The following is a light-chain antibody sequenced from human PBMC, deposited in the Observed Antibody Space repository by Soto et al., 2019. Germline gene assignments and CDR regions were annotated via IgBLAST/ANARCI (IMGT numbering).Light chain of an antibody. Sequence: DIQTTQSPSSLSASVGDRVTITCRASQNIVRYLNWYQQKPGKAPKLLIYAASTLQSGVPSRFSGSGSGTDFTLTISSLQPEDFATYYCQQSYTAPLTFGGGTKVEIK. J-gene: IGKJ4*01. CDR1: QNIVRY. V-gene: IGKV1-39*01. CDR3: QQSYTAPLT. CDR2: AAS.